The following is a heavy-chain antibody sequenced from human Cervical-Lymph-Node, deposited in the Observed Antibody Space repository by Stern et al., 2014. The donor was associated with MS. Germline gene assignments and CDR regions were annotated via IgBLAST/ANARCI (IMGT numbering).Heavy chain of an antibody. CDR2: IYPYDSDT. V-gene: IGHV5-51*01. CDR3: ARHVQGFDY. Sequence: EVQLESGAGVKKPGESLKISCKLSGYSFTIYYIAWVRQMPGKGLEWMGVIYPYDSDTTYSPSFQGQVTISADKSITTAYLQWSSLRASDTAMYYCARHVQGFDYWGQGTLVTVSS. J-gene: IGHJ4*02. CDR1: GYSFTIYY.